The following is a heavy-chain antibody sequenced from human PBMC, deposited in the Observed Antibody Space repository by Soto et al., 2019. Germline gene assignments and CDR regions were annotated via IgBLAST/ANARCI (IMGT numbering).Heavy chain of an antibody. D-gene: IGHD6-19*01. CDR1: GFTFSSYA. CDR3: AKPGYLEQWLVRGYFDY. CDR2: ISSSGGTT. J-gene: IGHJ4*02. V-gene: IGHV3-23*01. Sequence: PGGSLRLSCAASGFTFSSYAMGWVCQAPGKGLEWVSAISSSGGTTHYADSVKGRFIISRDNSKNTLYLQMNSLRADDTAVYYCAKPGYLEQWLVRGYFDYWGQGTMVTVSS.